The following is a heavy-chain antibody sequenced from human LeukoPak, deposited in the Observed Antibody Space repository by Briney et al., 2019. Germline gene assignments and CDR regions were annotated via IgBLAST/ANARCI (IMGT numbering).Heavy chain of an antibody. D-gene: IGHD3/OR15-3a*01. Sequence: SETLSLTCTVSGGSISSYYWSWIRQPPGKGLEWIGYIYYSGSTNYNPSLKSRVTISVDTSKKQFSLRLSSVTAADTAVYYCARYGRPWTAQDAFDIWGQGTMVTVSS. J-gene: IGHJ3*02. CDR1: GGSISSYY. CDR3: ARYGRPWTAQDAFDI. V-gene: IGHV4-59*08. CDR2: IYYSGST.